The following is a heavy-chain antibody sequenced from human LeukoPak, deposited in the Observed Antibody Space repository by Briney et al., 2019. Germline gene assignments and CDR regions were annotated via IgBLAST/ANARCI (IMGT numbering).Heavy chain of an antibody. D-gene: IGHD6-6*01. Sequence: GGSLRLSCAASGFTFDNYAMTWVRQAPGKGLEWVSSISRRGGTTQYADSVKGRFTISRDNSKNTVYMQMNSLRADDTAEYYCAKYSSSSSNYYYYYGMDVWGQATTVTVSS. J-gene: IGHJ6*02. V-gene: IGHV3-23*01. CDR3: AKYSSSSSNYYYYYGMDV. CDR2: ISRRGGTT. CDR1: GFTFDNYA.